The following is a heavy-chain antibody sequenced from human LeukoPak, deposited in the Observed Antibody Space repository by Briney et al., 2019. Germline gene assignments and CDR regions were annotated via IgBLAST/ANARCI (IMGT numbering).Heavy chain of an antibody. D-gene: IGHD6-13*01. CDR2: IYYSGST. CDR3: ARGTAAYYYYMDV. CDR1: GGSISSYY. J-gene: IGHJ6*03. V-gene: IGHV4-59*01. Sequence: PSETLSLTCTVSGGSISSYYWSWIRQPPGKGLEWIGYIYYSGSTNYNPSLKSRVTISVDTSKNQFSLKLSSVTAADTAVYYCARGTAAYYYYMDVWGKGTTVTVSS.